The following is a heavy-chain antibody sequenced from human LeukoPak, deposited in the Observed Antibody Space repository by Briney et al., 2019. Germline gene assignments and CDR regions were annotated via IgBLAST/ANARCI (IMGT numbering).Heavy chain of an antibody. CDR3: ASPRGLGPYGDKVGLDY. J-gene: IGHJ4*02. D-gene: IGHD4-17*01. Sequence: SVKVSCKASGGTFSSYAISWVRQAPGQGLEWMEGIIPIFGTANHAQKFQGRVTITADKSTSTAYMELSSLRSEDTAVYYCASPRGLGPYGDKVGLDYWGQGTLVTVSS. CDR1: GGTFSSYA. V-gene: IGHV1-69*06. CDR2: IIPIFGTA.